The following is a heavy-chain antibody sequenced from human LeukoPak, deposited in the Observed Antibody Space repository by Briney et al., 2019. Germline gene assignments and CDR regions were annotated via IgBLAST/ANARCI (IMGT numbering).Heavy chain of an antibody. V-gene: IGHV1-8*01. CDR1: GYSFSTFD. CDR2: MNPNSGNT. CDR3: ARGGILVQGVTILYGMDV. J-gene: IGHJ6*02. Sequence: ASVKVSCKTSGYSFSTFDINWVRQATGQGLEWMGWMNPNSGNTNYEQKFQGRLTMTRDTFISTAYMELSSLRTEDTAVDYCARGGILVQGVTILYGMDVWGQGTTVTVSS. D-gene: IGHD3-10*01.